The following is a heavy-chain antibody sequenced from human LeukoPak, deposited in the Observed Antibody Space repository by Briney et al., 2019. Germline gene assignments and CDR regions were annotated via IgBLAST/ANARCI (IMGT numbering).Heavy chain of an antibody. Sequence: PGRSLRLSCAASGFTFDDYAMHWVRQAPGKGLEWVSGISWNSGSIGYADSVKGRFTISRDNAKNSLCLQMNSLRAEDTALYYCAKDLPLYGPGAFDIWGQGTMVTVSS. CDR2: ISWNSGSI. V-gene: IGHV3-9*01. D-gene: IGHD2-8*01. J-gene: IGHJ3*02. CDR3: AKDLPLYGPGAFDI. CDR1: GFTFDDYA.